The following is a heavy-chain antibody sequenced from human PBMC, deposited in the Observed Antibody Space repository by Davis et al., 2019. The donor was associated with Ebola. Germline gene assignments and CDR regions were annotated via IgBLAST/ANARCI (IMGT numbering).Heavy chain of an antibody. J-gene: IGHJ4*02. CDR3: ARDSDDYSFDY. CDR2: VRSHGSDD. V-gene: IGHV3-30*02. D-gene: IGHD4-11*01. Sequence: GGSLRLSCADSGFTFSSYAMHWVRQAPGRGLEWVAFVRSHGSDDHYADSVKGRFTISRDNSKNTLYLQMNSLRPEDTAVYYCARDSDDYSFDYWGQGTLVTVSS. CDR1: GFTFSSYA.